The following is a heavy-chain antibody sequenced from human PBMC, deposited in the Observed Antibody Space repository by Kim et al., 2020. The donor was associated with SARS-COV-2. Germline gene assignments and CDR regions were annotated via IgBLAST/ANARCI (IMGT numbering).Heavy chain of an antibody. V-gene: IGHV3-11*04. Sequence: DAVKGRLTISRDNAKNSLYRQMNSLRAEDTAVYYCARGGDSSYYYYYMDVWGKGTTVTVSS. CDR3: ARGGDSSYYYYYMDV. D-gene: IGHD1-26*01. J-gene: IGHJ6*03.